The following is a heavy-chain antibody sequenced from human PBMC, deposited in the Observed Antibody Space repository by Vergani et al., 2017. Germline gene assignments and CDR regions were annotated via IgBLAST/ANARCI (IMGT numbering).Heavy chain of an antibody. V-gene: IGHV7-4-1*02. CDR2: INTNTGNP. Sequence: QVQQVQSGSELKKPGASVKVSCKTSGYTFTNYAINWVRQAPGQGLEWMGWINTNTGNPTYAPGFTGRFVFSLDTSVSTAYLQISSLTPEDTAIYYCARHPPALADAFDLWGQGTMVTVSS. CDR3: ARHPPALADAFDL. CDR1: GYTFTNYA. J-gene: IGHJ3*01.